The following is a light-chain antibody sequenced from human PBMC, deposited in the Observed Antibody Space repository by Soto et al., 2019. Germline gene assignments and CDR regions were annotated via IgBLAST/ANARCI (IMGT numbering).Light chain of an antibody. CDR2: DTT. CDR1: TGAVTNSHY. V-gene: IGLV7-46*01. CDR3: LPSYNGPYV. Sequence: QAVVTQEPSLTVSPGGTVTLTCGSSTGAVTNSHYPYWFQQKPGQAPRTLIYDTTNRHSWTPARFSGSLLGGKAALTLSGAQPEDEAEYYCLPSYNGPYVFGTGTKVTVL. J-gene: IGLJ1*01.